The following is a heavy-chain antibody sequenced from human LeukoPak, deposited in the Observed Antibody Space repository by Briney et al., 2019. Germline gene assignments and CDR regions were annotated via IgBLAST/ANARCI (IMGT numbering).Heavy chain of an antibody. Sequence: GGSLRLSCAASGFTFSSYSMNWVRQAPGKGLEWVSSTSSSSRYRYYAASVKGRFTISRDNAKNSLYLQMNSLRADDTAVYYCARLDASGLDYWGQGTLVTVSS. V-gene: IGHV3-21*01. CDR3: ARLDASGLDY. CDR1: GFTFSSYS. J-gene: IGHJ4*02. CDR2: TSSSSRYR. D-gene: IGHD6-19*01.